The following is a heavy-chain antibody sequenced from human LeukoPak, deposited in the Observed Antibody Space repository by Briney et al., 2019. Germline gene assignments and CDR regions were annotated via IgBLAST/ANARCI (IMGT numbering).Heavy chain of an antibody. J-gene: IGHJ4*02. CDR1: GFTVSQNY. D-gene: IGHD6-13*01. CDR3: ARDLRIAAAGRALDY. V-gene: IGHV3-66*02. CDR2: IYADGAT. Sequence: PGGSLRLSCAASGFTVSQNYMSWVRQAPGRGLEWVSLIYADGATHYADSVKGRFTISRDNSKNTLYLQMNSLRAEDTAVYYCARDLRIAAAGRALDYWGQGTLVTVSS.